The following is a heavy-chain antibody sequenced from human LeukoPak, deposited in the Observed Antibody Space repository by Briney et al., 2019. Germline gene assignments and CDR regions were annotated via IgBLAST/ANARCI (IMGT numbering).Heavy chain of an antibody. CDR3: AREPTQEAFDI. V-gene: IGHV4-34*01. CDR2: INHSGST. Sequence: SETLSLTCAVYGGSFSGYYWSWLRQPPGKGLEWIGEINHSGSTNYNPSLKSRVTISVDTSKNQFSLKLSSVTAADTAVYYCAREPTQEAFDIWGQGTMVTVSS. J-gene: IGHJ3*02. CDR1: GGSFSGYY.